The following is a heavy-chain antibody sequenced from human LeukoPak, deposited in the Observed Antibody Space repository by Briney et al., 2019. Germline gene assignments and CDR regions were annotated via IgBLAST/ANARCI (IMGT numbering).Heavy chain of an antibody. Sequence: SETLSLTCTVSGGSISSSSYYWGWIRQPPGKGLEWIGSIYYSGSTYYNPSLKSRVTISVDTSKNQFSLKLSSVTAADTAVYYCARGMDLLGLYYFDYWGQGTLVSVSS. CDR2: IYYSGST. D-gene: IGHD1-26*01. V-gene: IGHV4-39*07. CDR1: GGSISSSSYY. J-gene: IGHJ4*02. CDR3: ARGMDLLGLYYFDY.